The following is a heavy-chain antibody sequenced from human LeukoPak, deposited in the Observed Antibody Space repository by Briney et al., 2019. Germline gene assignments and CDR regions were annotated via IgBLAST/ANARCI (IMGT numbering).Heavy chain of an antibody. Sequence: GGSLRLSCAASGFTFSSYALSWVRQAPGKGLEWVSTISGSGGNTYYADSVEGRFTISRDNSKNTLNVQMNSLSADDTAIYYCAKDFGYGSGSSLRGIDIWGQGTLVTVSS. CDR3: AKDFGYGSGSSLRGIDI. V-gene: IGHV3-23*01. J-gene: IGHJ3*02. CDR1: GFTFSSYA. CDR2: ISGSGGNT. D-gene: IGHD3-10*01.